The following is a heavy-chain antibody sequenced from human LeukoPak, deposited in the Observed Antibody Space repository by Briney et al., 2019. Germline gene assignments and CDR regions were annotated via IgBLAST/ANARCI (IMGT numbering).Heavy chain of an antibody. CDR1: GFSFSGYW. CDR2: ISPEGSDK. J-gene: IGHJ4*02. CDR3: ARVQVAVQSVFDYFDY. V-gene: IGHV3-7*01. Sequence: GGSLRPSCAASGFSFSGYWMRWVRQAPGKGLEWVANISPEGSDKYYKDSVKGRFTVSRDNAKDSLYLQMNSLRAEDTAVYFCARVQVAVQSVFDYFDYWGQETLVTVSS. D-gene: IGHD2-2*01.